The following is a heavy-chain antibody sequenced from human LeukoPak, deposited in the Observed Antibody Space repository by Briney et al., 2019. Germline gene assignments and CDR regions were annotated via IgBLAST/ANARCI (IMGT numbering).Heavy chain of an antibody. CDR2: INPNSGAT. J-gene: IGHJ5*02. CDR3: AREGDVVADVNWFDP. D-gene: IGHD2-2*01. CDR1: GYTFTDYY. Sequence: ASVKVSCKASGYTFTDYYMHWVRQAPGQGPEWMGWINPNSGATNYAQKFQGRVTLTRDTSISTAYMDLSSLRSDDTAVYYCAREGDVVADVNWFDPWGQGTLVTVSS. V-gene: IGHV1-2*02.